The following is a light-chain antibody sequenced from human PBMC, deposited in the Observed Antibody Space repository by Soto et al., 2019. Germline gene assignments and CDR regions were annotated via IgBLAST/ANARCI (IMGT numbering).Light chain of an antibody. CDR3: QQFGSSPT. CDR1: QSVSSK. Sequence: EIVMTQSPATLSVSPGERATLSCRASQSVSSKVAWYQQKPGQAPRLLIYDASTRATGIPARFSGRGSGTEFTLTISRLEPEDFAVYYCQQFGSSPTSGQGTKVDIK. J-gene: IGKJ1*01. V-gene: IGKV3-15*01. CDR2: DAS.